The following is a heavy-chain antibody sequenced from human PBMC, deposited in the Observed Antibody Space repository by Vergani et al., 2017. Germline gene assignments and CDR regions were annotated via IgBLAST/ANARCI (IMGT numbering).Heavy chain of an antibody. CDR2: IYYSGST. J-gene: IGHJ6*03. Sequence: QVQLQESGPGLVKPSQTLSLTCTVSGGSISSGDYYWSWIRQPPEKGLEWIGYIYYSGSTYYNPSLKSRVTISVDTSKNQFSLKLSSVTAADTAVYYCARHKEQLVPGNYYYYYYMDVWGKGTTVTVSS. CDR3: ARHKEQLVPGNYYYYYYMDV. CDR1: GGSISSGDYY. V-gene: IGHV4-30-4*08. D-gene: IGHD6-13*01.